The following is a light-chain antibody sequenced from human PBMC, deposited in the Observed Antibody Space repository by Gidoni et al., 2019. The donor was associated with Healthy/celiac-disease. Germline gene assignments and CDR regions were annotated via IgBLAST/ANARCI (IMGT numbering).Light chain of an antibody. CDR2: DTS. V-gene: IGLV7-46*01. CDR1: TGAVTSGHY. Sequence: QAVVTQEPSLTVSPGGTVTLTCGSSTGAVTSGHYPYCFQQKPGQAPRTLIYDTSNKHSWTPARFSGSLLGGKAALTLSGAQPEDEAGYYCLLSYSGARVVFGGGTKLTVL. CDR3: LLSYSGARVV. J-gene: IGLJ2*01.